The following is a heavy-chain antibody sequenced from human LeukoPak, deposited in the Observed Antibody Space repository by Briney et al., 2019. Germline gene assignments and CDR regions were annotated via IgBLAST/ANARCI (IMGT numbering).Heavy chain of an antibody. CDR2: INHSGST. CDR3: ARGRSSRSWYFGPPFDY. V-gene: IGHV4-34*01. D-gene: IGHD6-13*01. CDR1: GGSFSGYY. Sequence: PSETLSLTCAVYGGSFSGYYWSWIRQPPGKGLEWIGEINHSGSTNYNPSLKSRVTISVDTSKNQFSLKLSSVTAADTAVYYCARGRSSRSWYFGPPFDYWGRGPWSPSP. J-gene: IGHJ4*02.